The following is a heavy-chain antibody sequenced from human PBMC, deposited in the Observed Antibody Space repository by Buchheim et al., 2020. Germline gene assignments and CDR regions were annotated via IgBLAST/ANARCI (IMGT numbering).Heavy chain of an antibody. CDR1: GGSISSSSYY. J-gene: IGHJ6*02. CDR3: ARTHLTTVTYYYYYGMDV. V-gene: IGHV4-39*01. Sequence: QLQLQESGPGLVKPSETLSLTCTVSGGSISSSSYYWGWIRQPPGKGLEWIGSIYYSGSTYYNPPLKSRVTISVDTSNNQFSLKLSSVTAADTAVYYCARTHLTTVTYYYYYGMDVWGQGTT. D-gene: IGHD4-17*01. CDR2: IYYSGST.